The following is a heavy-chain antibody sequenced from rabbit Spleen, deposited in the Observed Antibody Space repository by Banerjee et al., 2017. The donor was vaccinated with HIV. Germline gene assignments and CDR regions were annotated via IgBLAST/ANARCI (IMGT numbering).Heavy chain of an antibody. Sequence: EQLEESGGGLVKPEGSLTLTCKASGVSLNDKDVMCWVRQAPGKGLEWIACIYVGSGGGTKYATWAKGRFTISKTSSTTVTLQMTSLTVADTATYFCARAGEGGDGYLNLWGQGTLVTVS. CDR1: GVSLNDKDV. J-gene: IGHJ4*01. D-gene: IGHD5-1*01. V-gene: IGHV1S45*01. CDR2: IYVGSGGGT. CDR3: ARAGEGGDGYLNL.